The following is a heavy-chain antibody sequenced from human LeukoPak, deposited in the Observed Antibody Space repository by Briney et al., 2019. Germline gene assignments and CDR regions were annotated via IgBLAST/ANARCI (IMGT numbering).Heavy chain of an antibody. CDR3: ATLRLYGDYESR. CDR2: FDPEDCET. J-gene: IGHJ4*02. D-gene: IGHD4-17*01. Sequence: GASVKVSCKFSGYTLTELSMHWVRQAPGKGREWMGGFDPEDCETIYAQKFQGRVTMTEDTSTDTAYMELSSLRSEDTAVYYCATLRLYGDYESRWGQGTLVTVSS. CDR1: GYTLTELS. V-gene: IGHV1-24*01.